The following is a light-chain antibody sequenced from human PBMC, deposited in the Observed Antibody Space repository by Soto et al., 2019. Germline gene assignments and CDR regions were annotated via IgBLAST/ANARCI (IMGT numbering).Light chain of an antibody. CDR1: PVISDY. Sequence: DIQMTQAPSSLSASVGYTVTITCRASPVISDYLDWYQQRQGKAPKLRLYAASTLHTGVLPRCSCSGAGTDFTLTISNLQPEDVASYYCQKYETAPQTFGQGTRVEI. CDR3: QKYETAPQT. J-gene: IGKJ1*01. V-gene: IGKV1-27*01. CDR2: AAS.